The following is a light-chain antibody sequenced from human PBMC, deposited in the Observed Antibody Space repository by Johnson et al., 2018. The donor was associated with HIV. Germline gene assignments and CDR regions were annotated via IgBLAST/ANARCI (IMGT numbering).Light chain of an antibody. CDR3: ATWSGSLN. CDR1: SSNIGINY. J-gene: IGLJ1*01. Sequence: QSILTQPPSVSAAPRQKVTISCSGSSSNIGINYVSWYQQLPGTAPKLLIYENNKRPSGIPDRFSGSKSGTSATLGITGLQTGDEADYYCATWSGSLNFGTGTKVTVL. CDR2: ENN. V-gene: IGLV1-51*02.